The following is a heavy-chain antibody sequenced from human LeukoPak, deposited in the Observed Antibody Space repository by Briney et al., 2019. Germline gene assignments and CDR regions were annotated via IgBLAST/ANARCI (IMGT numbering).Heavy chain of an antibody. V-gene: IGHV4-4*07. CDR1: GGSISSYY. D-gene: IGHD6-6*01. Sequence: SETLSLTCTVSGGSISSYYWSWIRQPAGKGLEWIGRIYTSGSTNYNPSLKSRVTMSVDTSKNQFSLKLSSVTAADTAVYYCARDQGQLVDYYYYGMDVWGQGTLVTVSS. CDR2: IYTSGST. J-gene: IGHJ6*02. CDR3: ARDQGQLVDYYYYGMDV.